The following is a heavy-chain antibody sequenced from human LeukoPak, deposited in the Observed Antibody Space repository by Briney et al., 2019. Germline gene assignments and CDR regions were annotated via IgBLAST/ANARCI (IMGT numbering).Heavy chain of an antibody. Sequence: SETLSLTCTVSGGSISGYYWSWIRQPPGKRLEWIGYIYFSGSSKYNPSLKSRVTMSVATSKNQFSLNLSSVTAADTAVYYCARGITAASLIWYFDLWGRGTLVTVSS. D-gene: IGHD6-13*01. J-gene: IGHJ2*01. CDR2: IYFSGSS. V-gene: IGHV4-59*01. CDR3: ARGITAASLIWYFDL. CDR1: GGSISGYY.